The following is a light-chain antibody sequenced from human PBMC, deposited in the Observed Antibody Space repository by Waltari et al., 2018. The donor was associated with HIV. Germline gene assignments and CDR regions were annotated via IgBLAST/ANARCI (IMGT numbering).Light chain of an antibody. CDR1: QTITSNY. CDR3: HQYGETSYT. Sequence: IVFTQSPGTLSLSPGERVRLSCRASQTITSNYLAWFQQKPGQAPRLLIYGASNRATGIPDRFRGSGSGTDFTLTISRLEPEDFAVYYCHQYGETSYTFGQGTKLEIK. J-gene: IGKJ2*01. CDR2: GAS. V-gene: IGKV3-20*01.